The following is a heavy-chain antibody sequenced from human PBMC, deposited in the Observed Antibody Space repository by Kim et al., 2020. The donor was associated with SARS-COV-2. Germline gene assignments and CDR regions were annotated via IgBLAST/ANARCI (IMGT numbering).Heavy chain of an antibody. CDR3: AKDGGSCYSPPDY. Sequence: GGSLRLSCAASGFTFSSYGMHWVRQAPGKGLEWVAGISCDGSNKYYADSVKGRFTISRDNSKNMLYLQMNSLRAEDTAVYYCAKDGGSCYSPPDYWGQGTLVTVSS. CDR2: ISCDGSNK. V-gene: IGHV3-30*18. D-gene: IGHD2-21*01. J-gene: IGHJ4*02. CDR1: GFTFSSYG.